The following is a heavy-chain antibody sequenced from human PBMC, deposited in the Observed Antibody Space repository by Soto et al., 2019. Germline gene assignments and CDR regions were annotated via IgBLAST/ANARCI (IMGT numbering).Heavy chain of an antibody. Sequence: ASVKVSCKASGYTFTSYDINWVRQATGQGLEWMGWISAYNGNTNYAQKLQGRVTMTTDTSTSTAYMELRSLRSDDTAVYYCARDRGRSSWYYALNDYWGQGTLVTVSS. V-gene: IGHV1-18*01. J-gene: IGHJ4*02. D-gene: IGHD6-13*01. CDR3: ARDRGRSSWYYALNDY. CDR2: ISAYNGNT. CDR1: GYTFTSYD.